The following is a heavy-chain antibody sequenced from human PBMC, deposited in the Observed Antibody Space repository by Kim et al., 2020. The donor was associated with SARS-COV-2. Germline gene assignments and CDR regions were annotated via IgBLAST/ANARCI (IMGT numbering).Heavy chain of an antibody. CDR1: GGSFSGYY. Sequence: SETLSLTCAVYGGSFSGYYWSWIRQPPGKGLEWIGEINHSGSTNYNPSLKSRVTISVDTSKNQFSLKLSSVTAADTAVYYCARAPKYSGSYHNWYFDLWGRGTLVTVSS. J-gene: IGHJ2*01. CDR2: INHSGST. CDR3: ARAPKYSGSYHNWYFDL. V-gene: IGHV4-34*01. D-gene: IGHD1-26*01.